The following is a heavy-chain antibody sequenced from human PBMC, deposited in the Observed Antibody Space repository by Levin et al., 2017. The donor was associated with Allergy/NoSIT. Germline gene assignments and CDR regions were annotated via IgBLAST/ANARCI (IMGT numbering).Heavy chain of an antibody. J-gene: IGHJ4*02. CDR1: GGSISSGDYY. CDR2: IYYSGST. CDR3: ASTRAGKTTVITPTNLDY. V-gene: IGHV4-30-4*01. Sequence: LRLSCTVSGGSISSGDYYWSWLRQPPGKGLEWIGYIYYSGSTYYNPSLKSRVTISVDTSKNQFSLKLSSVTAADTAVYYCASTRAGKTTVITPTNLDYWGQGTLVTVSA. D-gene: IGHD4-23*01.